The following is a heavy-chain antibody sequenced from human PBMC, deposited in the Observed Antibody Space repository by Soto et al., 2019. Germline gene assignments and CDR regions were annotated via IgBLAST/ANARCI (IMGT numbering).Heavy chain of an antibody. J-gene: IGHJ5*02. D-gene: IGHD3-22*01. CDR3: ARSGQYSYDSSGYSYDGSFDP. CDR1: GYSFTSYW. V-gene: IGHV5-51*01. Sequence: GESLKISCKGSGYSFTSYWIGWVRQMPGKGLEWMGVIYPGDSDTRYSPSFQGQVTISADKSISTAYLQWSSLKASDTAMYYCARSGQYSYDSSGYSYDGSFDPWGQGTLVTVSS. CDR2: IYPGDSDT.